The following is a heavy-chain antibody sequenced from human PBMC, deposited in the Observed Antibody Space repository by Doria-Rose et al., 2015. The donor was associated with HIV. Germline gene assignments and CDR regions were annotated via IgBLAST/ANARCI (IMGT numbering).Heavy chain of an antibody. Sequence: TLKESGPVLVKPTETLTLTCTVSGVSLSSPGVGVSWIRQPPGKALEWLANIFPDDERSYKTSLKSRLTISRGTSKSQVVLTMTDMDPVDTATYYCARIKSSRWYHKYYFDFWGQGTLVIVSA. V-gene: IGHV2-26*01. CDR2: IFPDDER. CDR3: ARIKSSRWYHKYYFDF. D-gene: IGHD6-13*01. J-gene: IGHJ4*02. CDR1: GVSLSSPGVG.